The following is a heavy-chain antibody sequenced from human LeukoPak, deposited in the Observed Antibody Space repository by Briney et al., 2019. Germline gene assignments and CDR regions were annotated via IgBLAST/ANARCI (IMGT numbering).Heavy chain of an antibody. CDR2: IYSSGST. CDR1: GGSISSYY. CDR3: ARVRYYYDSSGSQYNWFDP. V-gene: IGHV4-59*01. D-gene: IGHD3-22*01. J-gene: IGHJ5*02. Sequence: SETLSLTCTVSGGSISSYYWSWIRQPPGKGLEWIGYIYSSGSTNYNPSLKSRVTISVDTSKNQFSLKLSSVTAADTAVYYCARVRYYYDSSGSQYNWFDPWGQGTLVTVSS.